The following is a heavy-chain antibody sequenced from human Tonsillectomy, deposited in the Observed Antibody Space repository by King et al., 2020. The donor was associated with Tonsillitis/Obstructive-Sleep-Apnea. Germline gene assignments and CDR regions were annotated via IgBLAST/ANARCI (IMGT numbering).Heavy chain of an antibody. V-gene: IGHV4-31*03. J-gene: IGHJ6*02. CDR3: AADYYGSGSYSGMDV. D-gene: IGHD3-10*01. Sequence: QLQESGPGLVKSSQTLSLTCTVSGGSISSGGYYWSWIRQHPGKGLEWIEYIYYSGSTYYNPSLKSRVTISVDTSKNQFSLKLSSVTAADTAVYYCAADYYGSGSYSGMDVWGQGTTVTVSS. CDR1: GGSISSGGYY. CDR2: IYYSGST.